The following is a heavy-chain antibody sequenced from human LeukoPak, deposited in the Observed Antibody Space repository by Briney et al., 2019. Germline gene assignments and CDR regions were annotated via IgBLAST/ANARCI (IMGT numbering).Heavy chain of an antibody. V-gene: IGHV4-59*01. J-gene: IGHJ4*01. D-gene: IGHD4-17*01. CDR1: GGSISTYY. CDR2: IFYIGST. Sequence: SETLSLTCTVSGGSISTYYWSWLRQSPGKGLEWIGHIFYIGSTNYNPSLTSRVTISVDRSKNQFSLKLRSVTAADTAVYYCAGSYGDYADLWRYYFDYWGHGTLVTVSS. CDR3: AGSYGDYADLWRYYFDY.